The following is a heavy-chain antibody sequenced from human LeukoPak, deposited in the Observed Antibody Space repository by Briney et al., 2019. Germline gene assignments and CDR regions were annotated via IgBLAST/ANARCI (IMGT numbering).Heavy chain of an antibody. D-gene: IGHD1-20*01. V-gene: IGHV1-24*01. CDR1: GYTLTELS. Sequence: GASVKVSCKVSGYTLTELSMRWVRQAPGKGLEWMGGFDPEDGETIYAQKFLGRVTMTEDTSTDTAYMELSSLRSEDTAVYYCATRMRDNWNPPFDYWGQGTLVTVSS. CDR2: FDPEDGET. J-gene: IGHJ4*02. CDR3: ATRMRDNWNPPFDY.